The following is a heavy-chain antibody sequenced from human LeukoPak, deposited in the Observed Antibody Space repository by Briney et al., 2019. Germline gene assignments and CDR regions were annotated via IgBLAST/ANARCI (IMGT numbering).Heavy chain of an antibody. CDR3: AKGRARVTTFSYFDY. CDR1: GFTFSSYA. D-gene: IGHD4-17*01. Sequence: PGVALRLFCAASGFTFSSYAMSGVREARGKGLEGGSGISVSGGSTYYADAVKGRFTISRDNSKNTLYLQMNSRRAEDTAVYYCAKGRARVTTFSYFDYWGQGTLVTVSS. CDR2: ISVSGGST. J-gene: IGHJ4*02. V-gene: IGHV3-23*01.